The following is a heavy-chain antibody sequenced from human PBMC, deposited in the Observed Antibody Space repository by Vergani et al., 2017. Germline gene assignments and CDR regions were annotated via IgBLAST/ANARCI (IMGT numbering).Heavy chain of an antibody. CDR1: GFIFSNYA. CDR3: AKWTYSYDN. Sequence: EVQLLESGGGLVQPGGSLRLSCVASGFIFSNYAMNWVRQAPGKGLEWVSAISAGGPSTLYADPVEGRFTISRDDSKNTLYLQMNSLRSEDTAVYYCAKWTYSYDNWGQGTLVTVSS. D-gene: IGHD3-22*01. V-gene: IGHV3-23*01. CDR2: ISAGGPST. J-gene: IGHJ4*02.